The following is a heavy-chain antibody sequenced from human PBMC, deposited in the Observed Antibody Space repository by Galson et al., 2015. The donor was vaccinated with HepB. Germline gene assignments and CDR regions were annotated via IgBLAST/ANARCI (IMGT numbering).Heavy chain of an antibody. CDR1: GFTYTYSG. V-gene: IGHV3-33*01. CDR3: ARDRHPWHIDF. D-gene: IGHD6-6*01. Sequence: SLRLSCAASGFTYTYSGFHWVRQAPGKGLEWLAYDGHSGDSYADSVKRRFTTSRDSSKTTTYLKMNSLRADDTAFYSCARDRHPWHIDFWGQGTLVTVSS. J-gene: IGHJ4*02. CDR2: YDGHSGD.